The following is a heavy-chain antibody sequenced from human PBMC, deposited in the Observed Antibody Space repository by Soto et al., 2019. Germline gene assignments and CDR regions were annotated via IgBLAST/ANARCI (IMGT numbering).Heavy chain of an antibody. CDR1: GGSFSGYY. CDR3: ARGPMYSSSSRWFDP. J-gene: IGHJ5*02. Sequence: LSLTCAVYGGSFSGYYWSWIRQPPGKGLEWIGEINHSGSTNYNPSLKSRVTISVDTSKNQFSLKLSSVTAADTAVYYCARGPMYSSSSRWFDPWGQGTLVTVSS. D-gene: IGHD6-6*01. V-gene: IGHV4-34*01. CDR2: INHSGST.